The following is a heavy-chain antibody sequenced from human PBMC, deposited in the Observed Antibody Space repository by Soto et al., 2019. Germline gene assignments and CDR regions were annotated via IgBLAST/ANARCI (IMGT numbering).Heavy chain of an antibody. CDR1: GGSFSGYY. D-gene: IGHD6-6*01. Sequence: PSETLSLTCAVYGGSFSGYYWSWIRRPPGKGLEWIGEINHSGSTNYNPSLKSRVTISVDTSKNQFSLKLSSVTAADTAVYYCARGSARPRFDYWGQGTLVTVSS. V-gene: IGHV4-34*01. CDR2: INHSGST. CDR3: ARGSARPRFDY. J-gene: IGHJ4*02.